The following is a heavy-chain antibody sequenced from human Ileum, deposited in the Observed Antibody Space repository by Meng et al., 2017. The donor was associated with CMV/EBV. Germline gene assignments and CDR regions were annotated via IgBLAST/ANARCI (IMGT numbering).Heavy chain of an antibody. CDR1: GGSVSSGSYY. J-gene: IGHJ4*02. CDR2: IYYSGST. Sequence: ESLKISCTVSGGSVSSGSYYWSWIRQPPGKGLEWIGYIYYSGSTNYNPSLKSRVTISVDTSKNQFSLELSSVTAADTAVYYCARDGYYDFWSGYLRYWGQGTLVTVYS. CDR3: ARDGYYDFWSGYLRY. V-gene: IGHV4-61*01. D-gene: IGHD3-3*01.